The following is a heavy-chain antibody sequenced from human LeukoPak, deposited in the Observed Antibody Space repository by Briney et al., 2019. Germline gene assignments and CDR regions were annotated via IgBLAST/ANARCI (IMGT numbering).Heavy chain of an antibody. Sequence: PGGSLRLSCAASGFTFSSYEMNWVRQAPGKGLEWVSAISGSGGSTYYADSVKGRFTISRDNSKNTLYLQMNSLRAEDTAVYYCAKNSGYSGYGSRYFDLWGRGTLVTVSS. D-gene: IGHD5-12*01. V-gene: IGHV3-23*01. CDR1: GFTFSSYE. CDR3: AKNSGYSGYGSRYFDL. CDR2: ISGSGGST. J-gene: IGHJ2*01.